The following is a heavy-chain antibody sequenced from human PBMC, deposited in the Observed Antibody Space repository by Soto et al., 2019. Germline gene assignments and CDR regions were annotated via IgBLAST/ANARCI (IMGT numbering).Heavy chain of an antibody. J-gene: IGHJ5*02. V-gene: IGHV4-34*01. D-gene: IGHD3-10*01. CDR2: INHSGST. CDR3: ASRSILCFGDLPLWLDP. Sequence: QVQLQQWGAGLLKPSETLSLTCAVYGGSFSGYYWSWIRQPPGKGLEWIGEINHSGSTNYNPSPKSLVTIPADTTMNHSTLELRSVAAADSAVYYCASRSILCFGDLPLWLDPWGQGTLVTVSS. CDR1: GGSFSGYY.